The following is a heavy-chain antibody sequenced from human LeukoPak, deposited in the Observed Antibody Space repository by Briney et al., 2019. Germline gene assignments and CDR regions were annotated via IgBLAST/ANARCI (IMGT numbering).Heavy chain of an antibody. D-gene: IGHD3-10*01. CDR3: ARDITEYYYGSGSYYYYYYYMDV. CDR2: INHSGST. CDR1: GGSFSGYY. V-gene: IGHV4-34*01. J-gene: IGHJ6*03. Sequence: SKTLSLTCAVYGGSFSGYYWSWIRQPPGKGLEWIGEINHSGSTNYNPSLKSRVTISVDTSKNQFSLKLSSVTAADTAVYYCARDITEYYYGSGSYYYYYYYMDVWGKGTTVTISS.